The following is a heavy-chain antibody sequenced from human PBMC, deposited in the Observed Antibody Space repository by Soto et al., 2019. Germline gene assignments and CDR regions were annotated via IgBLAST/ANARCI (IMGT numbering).Heavy chain of an antibody. CDR1: GFTFSDYY. CDR2: ITSSGSTT. J-gene: IGHJ4*02. Sequence: PGGSPRLSCAASGFTFSDYYMSWIRQAPGKGLEWVSSITSSGSTTYYTDSVKGRFTISRDNAKNSLYLQMNSLRAEDTAVYYCARERYSYGPYYFDYWGQGTLVTVSS. CDR3: ARERYSYGPYYFDY. V-gene: IGHV3-11*01. D-gene: IGHD5-18*01.